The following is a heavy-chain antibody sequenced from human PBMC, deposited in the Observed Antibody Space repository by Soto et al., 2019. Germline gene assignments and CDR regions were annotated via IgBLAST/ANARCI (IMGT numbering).Heavy chain of an antibody. Sequence: PSETLSLTCTVSGGSISSYYWSWIRQPPGKGLEWIGSIYPSVSSYHNPSLATRLGLSIDTSKNQFTLNLTSVTAADTALYFCAREKVGTTFFDNWGQGIQVTVSS. V-gene: IGHV4-4*08. J-gene: IGHJ4*02. CDR1: GGSISSYY. CDR2: IYPSVSS. CDR3: AREKVGTTFFDN. D-gene: IGHD1-1*01.